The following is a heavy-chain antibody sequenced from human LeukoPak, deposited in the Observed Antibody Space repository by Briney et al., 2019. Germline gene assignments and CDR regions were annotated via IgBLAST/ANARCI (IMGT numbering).Heavy chain of an antibody. D-gene: IGHD3-22*01. CDR1: GYTFTSYG. CDR3: ARESLNYYDSKFDY. V-gene: IGHV1-18*01. Sequence: GASVKVSCKASGYTFTSYGISWVRQAPGQGLEWMGWISAYNGNTNYAQKLQGRVTMTTDTSTSTAYVELRSLRSDDTAVYYCARESLNYYDSKFDYWGQGTLVTVSS. J-gene: IGHJ4*02. CDR2: ISAYNGNT.